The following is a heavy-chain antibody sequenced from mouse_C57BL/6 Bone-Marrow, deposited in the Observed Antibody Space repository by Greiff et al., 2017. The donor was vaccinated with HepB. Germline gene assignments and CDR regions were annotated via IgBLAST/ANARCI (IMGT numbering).Heavy chain of an antibody. CDR1: GYAFTNYL. CDR3: ARMAYYSNFTFAY. V-gene: IGHV1-54*01. D-gene: IGHD2-5*01. Sequence: VQLQESGAELVRPGTSVKVSCKASGYAFTNYLIEWVKQRPGQGLEWIGVINPGSGGTNYNEKFKGKATLTADKSSSTAYMQLSSLTSEDSAVYFCARMAYYSNFTFAYWGQGTLVTVSA. J-gene: IGHJ3*01. CDR2: INPGSGGT.